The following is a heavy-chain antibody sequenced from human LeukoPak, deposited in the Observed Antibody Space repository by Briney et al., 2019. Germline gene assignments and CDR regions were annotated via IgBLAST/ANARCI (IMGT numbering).Heavy chain of an antibody. CDR3: ARDDFWSGYLRLGFDY. V-gene: IGHV1-2*02. Sequence: ASVKVSCKASGYTLTANYMHWMRQAPGQGLEWMGWINPNSGGTNYAQKFQGRVTMTRDTSISTAYMELSRLRSDDTAVYYSARDDFWSGYLRLGFDYWGQGTLVTVSS. CDR2: INPNSGGT. CDR1: GYTLTANY. J-gene: IGHJ4*02. D-gene: IGHD3-3*01.